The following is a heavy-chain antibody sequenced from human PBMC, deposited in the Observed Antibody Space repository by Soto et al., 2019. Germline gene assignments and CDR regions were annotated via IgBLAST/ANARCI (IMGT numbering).Heavy chain of an antibody. J-gene: IGHJ6*02. CDR3: VKSSRRDITASRGMDV. V-gene: IGHV3-64D*06. Sequence: PWGSLRLSCSASGFTFSSSAMHWVRQAPGKGLEYVSVISYNGGNTYYADSVRGRFTISRDNSENTLFLQMSSLRADDTAVYYCVKSSRRDITASRGMDVWGQGTTVTVSS. CDR2: ISYNGGNT. CDR1: GFTFSSSA. D-gene: IGHD3-3*01.